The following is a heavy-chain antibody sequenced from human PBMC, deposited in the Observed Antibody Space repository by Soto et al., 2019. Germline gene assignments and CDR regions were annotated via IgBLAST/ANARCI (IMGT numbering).Heavy chain of an antibody. J-gene: IGHJ4*02. Sequence: PSETLSLTCAVYGGSFSGYYWSWVRQPPGKGLEWIGEINHSGSTNYNPSLKSRVTISVDTSKNQFSLKLSSVTAADTAVYYCARGRSGYYGSGSYYYYWGQGTLVTVSS. D-gene: IGHD3-10*01. CDR2: INHSGST. V-gene: IGHV4-34*01. CDR1: GGSFSGYY. CDR3: ARGRSGYYGSGSYYYY.